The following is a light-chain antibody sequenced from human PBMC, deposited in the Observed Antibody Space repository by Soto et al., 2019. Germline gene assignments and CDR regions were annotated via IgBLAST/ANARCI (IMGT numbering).Light chain of an antibody. CDR1: QGISSY. CDR3: QQYYSYPLT. V-gene: IGKV1-8*01. CDR2: AAS. J-gene: IGKJ4*01. Sequence: ALRMTQSPSSLSASTGDRVTITCRASQGISSYLAWYQQKPGKAPKLLIYAASTLQSGVPSRLSGSGSGTDFTLTISCLQSEDFATYYCQQYYSYPLTCGGGTKVEIK.